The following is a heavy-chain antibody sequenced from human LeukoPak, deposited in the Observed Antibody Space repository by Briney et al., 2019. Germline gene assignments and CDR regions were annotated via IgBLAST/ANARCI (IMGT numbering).Heavy chain of an antibody. CDR1: GFTFSSYW. V-gene: IGHV3-74*01. CDR3: AKESLRVLPAATFDY. Sequence: GGSLRLSCAASGFTFSSYWMHWVRQVPGKGLMWVSRIKTDGSSTSYADSVKGRFTISRDNSKNTLYLQMNSLRAEDTAVYYCAKESLRVLPAATFDYWGQGTLVTVSS. CDR2: IKTDGSST. J-gene: IGHJ4*02. D-gene: IGHD2-2*01.